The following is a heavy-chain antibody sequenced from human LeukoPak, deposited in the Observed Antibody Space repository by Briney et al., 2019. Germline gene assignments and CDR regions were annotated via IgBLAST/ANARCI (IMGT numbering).Heavy chain of an antibody. Sequence: GGSLRLSCAAPGFTFSNYDMHWVRQAPGKGLEWVATIWYDGNKEDYADSVKGRFTISRDNSKNTLYLQMNSLRAEDTAVYYCARDPSGPPDYWGQGTLVTVSS. CDR1: GFTFSNYD. CDR2: IWYDGNKE. J-gene: IGHJ4*02. D-gene: IGHD2-8*02. V-gene: IGHV3-33*01. CDR3: ARDPSGPPDY.